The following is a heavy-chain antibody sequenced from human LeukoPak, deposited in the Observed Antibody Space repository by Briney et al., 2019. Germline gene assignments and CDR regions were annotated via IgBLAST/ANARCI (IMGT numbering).Heavy chain of an antibody. Sequence: PGGSLRLSCAASGLTFSSYGMHWVRQAPGKGLEWVAFIRYDGSNKYYADSVKGRFTISRDNSKNTLYLQMNSLRAEDTAVYYCATGTVTTEPFDYWGQGTLVTVSS. CDR3: ATGTVTTEPFDY. V-gene: IGHV3-30*02. D-gene: IGHD4-17*01. CDR1: GLTFSSYG. J-gene: IGHJ4*02. CDR2: IRYDGSNK.